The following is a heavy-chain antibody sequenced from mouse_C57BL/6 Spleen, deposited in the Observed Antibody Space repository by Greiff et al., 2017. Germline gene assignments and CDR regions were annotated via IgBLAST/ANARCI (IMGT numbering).Heavy chain of an antibody. CDR3: ARSYDGYLAY. CDR1: GYTFTSYW. Sequence: QVQLQQPGAELVRPGSSVKLSCKASGYTFTSYWMHWVKQRPIQGLEWIGNIDPSDSETHYNQKFKDKATLTVDKSSSTAYMQLSSLTSEDSAVYYCARSYDGYLAYWGQGTLVTVSA. D-gene: IGHD2-3*01. V-gene: IGHV1-52*01. J-gene: IGHJ3*01. CDR2: IDPSDSET.